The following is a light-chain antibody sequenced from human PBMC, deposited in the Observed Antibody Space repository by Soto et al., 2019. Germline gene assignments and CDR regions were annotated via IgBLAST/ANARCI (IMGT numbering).Light chain of an antibody. J-gene: IGKJ4*01. Sequence: DIQMTQSPPALSASVGDRVIITCRASQNIDTYLNWYQQKPGKAPELLIHDASSLQSGVPSRFSGSGSGTDFTLTISSLQPEDLAVYYCQQSYSTPITFGGGTKVDIK. CDR1: QNIDTY. CDR3: QQSYSTPIT. CDR2: DAS. V-gene: IGKV1-39*01.